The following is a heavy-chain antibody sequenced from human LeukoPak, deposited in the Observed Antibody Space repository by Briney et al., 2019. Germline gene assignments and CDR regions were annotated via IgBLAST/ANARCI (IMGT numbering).Heavy chain of an antibody. Sequence: PGGSQTLSCAASGFTFSSYWMSWVRHAPGKGLEWGANIKQDGSEKYYVDSVKGRFTISRDNAKNLLYLQMNSLRAEDTAVYYCARDWKMPVDPWGQGTLVTVSS. D-gene: IGHD1-1*01. CDR1: GFTFSSYW. CDR3: ARDWKMPVDP. CDR2: IKQDGSEK. V-gene: IGHV3-7*01. J-gene: IGHJ5*02.